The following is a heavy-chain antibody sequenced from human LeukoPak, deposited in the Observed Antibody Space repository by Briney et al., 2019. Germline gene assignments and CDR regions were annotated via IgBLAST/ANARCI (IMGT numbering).Heavy chain of an antibody. CDR2: MNPNSGNT. D-gene: IGHD2-15*01. J-gene: IGHJ4*02. V-gene: IGHV1-8*01. Sequence: ASVKVSCKASGYTFTSYDINWVRQATGQGLEWMGWMNPNSGNTGYAQKFQGRVTMTRNNSITTAYMELSSLRSEDTAVYYCARRHGRCSDGSCYYPDYWGQGTLVTVSS. CDR3: ARRHGRCSDGSCYYPDY. CDR1: GYTFTSYD.